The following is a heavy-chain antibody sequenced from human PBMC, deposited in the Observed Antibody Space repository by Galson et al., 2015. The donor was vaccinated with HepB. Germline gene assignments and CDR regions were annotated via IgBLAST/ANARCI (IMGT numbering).Heavy chain of an antibody. CDR2: ISSSSSYT. CDR3: ARNGYGDYLDY. J-gene: IGHJ4*02. CDR1: GFTFSDYY. D-gene: IGHD4-17*01. V-gene: IGHV3-11*03. Sequence: SLRLSCAASGFTFSDYYMSWLRQAPGKGLEWVSYISSSSSYTNYADSVKGRFTISRDNAKNSLYLQMNSLRAEDTAVYYCARNGYGDYLDYWGQGTLVTVSS.